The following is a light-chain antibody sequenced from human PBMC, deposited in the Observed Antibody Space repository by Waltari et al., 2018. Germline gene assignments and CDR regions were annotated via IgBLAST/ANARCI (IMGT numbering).Light chain of an antibody. CDR2: AAS. CDR1: QSISSY. CDR3: QQSHSTPGT. J-gene: IGKJ1*01. V-gene: IGKV1-39*01. Sequence: DIQMTQSPSSLYASVGDRVTITCRASQSISSYLNWYQQKPGKAPKLLIYAASSLQSGVPSRFSGSGSGTDFTLTINSLQPEDFATYYCQQSHSTPGTFGQGTKVEIK.